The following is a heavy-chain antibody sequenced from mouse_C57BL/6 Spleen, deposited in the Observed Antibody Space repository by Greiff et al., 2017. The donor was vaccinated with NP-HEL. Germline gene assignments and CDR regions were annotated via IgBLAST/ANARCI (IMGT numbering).Heavy chain of an antibody. CDR1: GYTFTSYW. CDR3: ARVDGYYGFAY. J-gene: IGHJ3*01. V-gene: IGHV1-69*01. D-gene: IGHD2-3*01. Sequence: QVQLKQPGAELVMPGASVKLSCKASGYTFTSYWMHWVKQRPGQGLEWIGEIDPSDSYTNYNQKFKGKSTLTVDKSSSTAYMQLSSLTSEDSAVYYCARVDGYYGFAYWGQGTLVTVSA. CDR2: IDPSDSYT.